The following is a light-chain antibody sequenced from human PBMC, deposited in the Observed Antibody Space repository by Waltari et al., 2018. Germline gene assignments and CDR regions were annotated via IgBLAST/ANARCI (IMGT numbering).Light chain of an antibody. CDR2: AAS. CDR1: QSVRNYY. J-gene: IGKJ2*01. Sequence: EIVLTQYPDPLSLSPGERATLPCWASQSVRNYYFAWYQQKPGQAPRLLIYAASTRAAGIPDRFSARGSGTDFTLTISRLEPEDFAVYYCQQYGSSPTTFGQGTKLEI. V-gene: IGKV3-20*01. CDR3: QQYGSSPTT.